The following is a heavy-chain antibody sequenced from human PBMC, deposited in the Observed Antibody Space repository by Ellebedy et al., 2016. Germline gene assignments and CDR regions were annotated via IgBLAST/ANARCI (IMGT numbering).Heavy chain of an antibody. CDR1: GFTFSSYG. Sequence: GESLKISXVASGFTFSSYGMSWVRQAPGKGLEWVSVISGSGALTHYADSVKGRFIISRENAKNSLYLQMNNLRAGDTAMYYCARLSYGSGSFDYWGQGALVTVSS. CDR3: ARLSYGSGSFDY. D-gene: IGHD3-10*01. V-gene: IGHV3-23*01. J-gene: IGHJ4*02. CDR2: ISGSGALT.